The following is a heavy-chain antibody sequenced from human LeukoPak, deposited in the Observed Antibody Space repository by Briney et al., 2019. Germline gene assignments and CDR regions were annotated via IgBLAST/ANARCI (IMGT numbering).Heavy chain of an antibody. J-gene: IGHJ5*02. Sequence: GGSLRLSCAASGFTFSSYSMNWVRQAPGKGLGWVSYISSSSSTIYYADSVKGRFTISRDNAKNSLYLQMNSLRAEDTAVYYWSRETCGASTSCYMGWFDPRGQGTLVTVSS. CDR3: SRETCGASTSCYMGWFDP. V-gene: IGHV3-48*04. CDR2: ISSSSSTI. CDR1: GFTFSSYS. D-gene: IGHD2-2*02.